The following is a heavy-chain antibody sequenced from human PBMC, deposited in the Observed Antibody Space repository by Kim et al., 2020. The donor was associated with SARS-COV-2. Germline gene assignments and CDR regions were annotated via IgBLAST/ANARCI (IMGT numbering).Heavy chain of an antibody. Sequence: GGSLRLSCAASGFTFSSYEMNWVRQAPGKGLEWVSYIIGSGTTIYYADSVRGRFTISRDNDKNSLYLQMKSLRAEDTAVYYCARGPNYIPFGYWGQGTL. CDR3: ARGPNYIPFGY. D-gene: IGHD1-7*01. J-gene: IGHJ4*02. CDR2: IIGSGTTI. CDR1: GFTFSSYE. V-gene: IGHV3-48*03.